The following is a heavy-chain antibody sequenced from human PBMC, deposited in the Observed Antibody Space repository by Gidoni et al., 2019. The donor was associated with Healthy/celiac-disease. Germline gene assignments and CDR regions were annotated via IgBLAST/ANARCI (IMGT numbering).Heavy chain of an antibody. CDR2: ISSNGGST. CDR3: ARGGYCSSTSCYDYYYYGMDV. Sequence: EVQLVESGGGLVQPGGSLRLSCAASGFTFSSYAMHWVRQAPGKGLEYVSAISSNGGSTYYANSVKGRFTISRDNSKNTLYLQMGSLRAEDMAVYYCARGGYCSSTSCYDYYYYGMDVWGQGTTVTVSS. D-gene: IGHD2-2*01. J-gene: IGHJ6*02. CDR1: GFTFSSYA. V-gene: IGHV3-64*01.